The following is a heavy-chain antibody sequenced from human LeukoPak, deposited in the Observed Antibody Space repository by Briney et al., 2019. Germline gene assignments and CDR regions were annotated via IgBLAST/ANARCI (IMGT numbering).Heavy chain of an antibody. D-gene: IGHD6-6*01. CDR1: GFTFSSYD. J-gene: IGHJ5*02. Sequence: PGGSLRLSCTASGFTFSSYDMSWIRQAPGKGLEWVSYISSSGSTIYYADSVKGRFTISRDNAKNSLYLQMNSLRAEDTAVYYCARGGSSLYNWFDPWGQGTLVTVSS. CDR3: ARGGSSLYNWFDP. V-gene: IGHV3-11*04. CDR2: ISSSGSTI.